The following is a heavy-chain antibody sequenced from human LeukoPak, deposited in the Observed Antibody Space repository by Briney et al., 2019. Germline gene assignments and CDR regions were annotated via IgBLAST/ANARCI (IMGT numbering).Heavy chain of an antibody. D-gene: IGHD2/OR15-2a*01. Sequence: PGGSPRLSCAASGFTISSNYMSWVRQAPGKGLEWVSVIYSGGSTYYADSVKGRFTISRGNSKNTLYLQMNSLRAEDTAVYYCARGGPTTLSPWGQGTPVTVSS. CDR3: ARGGPTTLSP. J-gene: IGHJ5*02. CDR2: IYSGGST. CDR1: GFTISSNY. V-gene: IGHV3-66*01.